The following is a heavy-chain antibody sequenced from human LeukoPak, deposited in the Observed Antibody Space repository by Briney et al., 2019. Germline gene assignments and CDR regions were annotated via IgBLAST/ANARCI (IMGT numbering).Heavy chain of an antibody. CDR2: ISGSDGNTK. Sequence: GGSLRLSCAASGFTFSSYAMHWVRQAPGKGLEWVSYISGSDGNTKHYADSVKGRFTISRDNAKTSLYLQMNSLRAEDTAVYYCARVFLIVAAGTVDYWGQGTLVTVSS. CDR3: ARVFLIVAAGTVDY. D-gene: IGHD6-13*01. V-gene: IGHV3-48*03. J-gene: IGHJ4*02. CDR1: GFTFSSYA.